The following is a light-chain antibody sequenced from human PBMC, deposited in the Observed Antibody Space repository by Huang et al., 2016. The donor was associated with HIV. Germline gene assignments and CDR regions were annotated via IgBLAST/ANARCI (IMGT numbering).Light chain of an antibody. Sequence: EIVLTQSPGTLSLSPGERATLSCRASQGVSSNYLAWYQQKPGQAPRLLLYAASSRATGIPDRFSGSGSGTDVTLTISRLEPEDFAVYYCQQYDTSPWTFGQGTKVEIK. V-gene: IGKV3-20*01. CDR1: QGVSSNY. CDR2: AAS. J-gene: IGKJ1*01. CDR3: QQYDTSPWT.